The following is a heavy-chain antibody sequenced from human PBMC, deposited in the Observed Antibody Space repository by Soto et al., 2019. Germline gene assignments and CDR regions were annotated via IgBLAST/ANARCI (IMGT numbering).Heavy chain of an antibody. Sequence: QEQLVESGGGVVQPGRSLRLSCTASGFRFRSYGMYWVRQTPAKGLEWVAVISNDGSQKDYADSVKGRFTISRDNSKDTLFLQMNSLRTEDTDVYYCAKVWQWLVRRNFDAFDIWGQWTMVTVSS. CDR1: GFRFRSYG. CDR2: ISNDGSQK. D-gene: IGHD6-19*01. J-gene: IGHJ3*02. V-gene: IGHV3-30*18. CDR3: AKVWQWLVRRNFDAFDI.